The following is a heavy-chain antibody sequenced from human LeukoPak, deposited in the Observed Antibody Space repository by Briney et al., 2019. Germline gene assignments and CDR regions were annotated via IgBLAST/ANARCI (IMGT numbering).Heavy chain of an antibody. J-gene: IGHJ5*02. D-gene: IGHD2-2*01. CDR1: GYTFTGYY. V-gene: IGHV1-2*02. CDR3: ARDSTPAAEYCSSTSCYFGDNCFGP. Sequence: ASVKVSCKASGYTFTGYYMHWVRQPPGQGLEWMGWINPNSGGTNYAQKFQGRVTMTRDTSISTAYMELSRLRSDDTAVYYCARDSTPAAEYCSSTSCYFGDNCFGPWGQGTLVTVSS. CDR2: INPNSGGT.